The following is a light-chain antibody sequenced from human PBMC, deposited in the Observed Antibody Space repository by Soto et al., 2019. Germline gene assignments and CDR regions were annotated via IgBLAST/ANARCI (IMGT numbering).Light chain of an antibody. J-gene: IGKJ5*01. CDR3: QHYVTSSIT. CDR1: QSFTSPS. V-gene: IGKV3-20*01. Sequence: EIVLTQSPGTLSLSPGERTRLXCRASQSFTSPSLAWYQQKPGQAPRLLMYGASSRATGTPDRISGGGSGTDFTLTISRLEPEDFAVYYCQHYVTSSITFGQGTRLEIK. CDR2: GAS.